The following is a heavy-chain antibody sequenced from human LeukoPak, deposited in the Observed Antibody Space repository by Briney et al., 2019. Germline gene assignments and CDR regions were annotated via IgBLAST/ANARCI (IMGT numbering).Heavy chain of an antibody. V-gene: IGHV4-34*01. CDR3: ARVPGYYDSSGYSIPSYYYYGMDV. D-gene: IGHD3-22*01. J-gene: IGHJ6*02. CDR2: INHSGST. CDR1: GGSFSGYY. Sequence: SETLSLTCAVYGGSFSGYYWSWIRQPPGKGLEWIGEINHSGSTNYNPSLKSRVTISVDTSKNQFSLKLSSVTAADTAVYYCARVPGYYDSSGYSIPSYYYYGMDVWGQGTTVTVSS.